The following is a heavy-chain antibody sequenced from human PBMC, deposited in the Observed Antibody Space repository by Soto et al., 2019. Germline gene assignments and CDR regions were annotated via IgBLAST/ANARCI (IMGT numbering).Heavy chain of an antibody. D-gene: IGHD1-26*01. V-gene: IGHV4-59*08. CDR1: GGSISSYY. CDR2: IYYSGST. J-gene: IGHJ4*02. Sequence: SETLSLTCTVSGGSISSYYWSWIRQPPGKGLEWIGYIYYSGSTNYNPSLKSRVTISVDTSKNQFSLTLSSVTAADTAVYYCARHAVHSTGATMWDYWGQGTLVTVSS. CDR3: ARHAVHSTGATMWDY.